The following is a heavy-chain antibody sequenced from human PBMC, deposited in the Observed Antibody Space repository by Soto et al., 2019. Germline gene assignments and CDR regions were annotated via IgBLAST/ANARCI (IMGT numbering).Heavy chain of an antibody. Sequence: ASVKVSCKASGYTFTSYGISWVRQAPGQGLEWMGWISAYNGNTNYAQKLQGRVTMTTDTSTSTAYMELRSLRSDDTAVYYCARLDILPGYYTPDVYYYYYMDVWGKGTTVTVSS. CDR1: GYTFTSYG. CDR2: ISAYNGNT. V-gene: IGHV1-18*01. CDR3: ARLDILPGYYTPDVYYYYYMDV. J-gene: IGHJ6*03. D-gene: IGHD3-9*01.